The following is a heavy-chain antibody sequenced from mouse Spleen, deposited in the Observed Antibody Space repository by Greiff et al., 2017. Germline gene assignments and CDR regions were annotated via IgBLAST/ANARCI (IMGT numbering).Heavy chain of an antibody. D-gene: IGHD1-2*01. Sequence: VQLQQPGAELVKPGASVKLSCKASGYTFTSYWMHWVKQRPGQGLEWIGMIHPNSGSTNYNEKFKSKATLTVDKSSSTAYMQLSSLTSEDSAVYYCARCSITTAPRAMDYWGQRTSVTVSS. J-gene: IGHJ4*01. V-gene: IGHV1-64*01. CDR3: ARCSITTAPRAMDY. CDR1: GYTFTSYW. CDR2: IHPNSGST.